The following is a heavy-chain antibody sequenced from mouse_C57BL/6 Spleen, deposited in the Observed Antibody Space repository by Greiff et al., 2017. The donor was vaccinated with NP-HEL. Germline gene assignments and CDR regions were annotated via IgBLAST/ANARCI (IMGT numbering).Heavy chain of an antibody. CDR1: GYTFTSYW. CDR2: IHPNSGST. CDR3: ARERDDYDGAWFAY. Sequence: VQLQQPGAELVKPGASVKLSCKASGYTFTSYWMHWVKQRPGQGLEWIGMIHPNSGSTNYNEKFKSKATLTVDKSASTAYMQLSSRASEDSAVYYSARERDDYDGAWFAYWGQGTLVTVSA. D-gene: IGHD2-4*01. V-gene: IGHV1-64*01. J-gene: IGHJ3*01.